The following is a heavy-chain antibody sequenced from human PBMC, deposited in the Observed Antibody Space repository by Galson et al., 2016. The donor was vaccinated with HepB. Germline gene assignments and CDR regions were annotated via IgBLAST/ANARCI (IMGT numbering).Heavy chain of an antibody. CDR3: AKERLVRRIFDH. D-gene: IGHD1-1*01. CDR1: GFVFSNFG. J-gene: IGHJ4*02. V-gene: IGHV3-23*01. Sequence: SLRLSCAASGFVFSNFGLIWVRQAPGKGLEWVASISTRRTTYYSDSVQGRFTISSDNSNNTLYLQMNGLRAEDTAVYYCAKERLVRRIFDHWGQGTLLTVSS. CDR2: ISTRRTT.